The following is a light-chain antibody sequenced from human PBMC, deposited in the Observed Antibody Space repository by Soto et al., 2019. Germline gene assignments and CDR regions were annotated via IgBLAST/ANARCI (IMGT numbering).Light chain of an antibody. Sequence: QSVLTQPASVSGSPGQSITISCTGTSSDIGDYNYVSWYQHHPGKAPKLMIYEVRNRPSGVSIRFSGSKSGNTASLTISGLQAEDEADYYCSSYPSSSTLVVFGGGTKVTVL. J-gene: IGLJ2*01. CDR3: SSYPSSSTLVV. CDR1: SSDIGDYNY. V-gene: IGLV2-14*01. CDR2: EVR.